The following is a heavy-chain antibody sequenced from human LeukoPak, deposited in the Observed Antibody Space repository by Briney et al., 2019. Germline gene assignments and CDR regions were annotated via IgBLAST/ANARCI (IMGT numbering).Heavy chain of an antibody. CDR3: AKAGGGSGWYL. CDR1: GFTFSSYG. J-gene: IGHJ4*02. V-gene: IGHV3-30*18. CDR2: ITYDDSNK. Sequence: PGGSLRLSCAAYGFTFSSYGMAWVRQAPGKGQGWVAVITYDDSNKNYADSVKGRFTISRDNSKNTLYLQMNSLRAEDTAVYYCAKAGGGSGWYLWGQGTLVTVSS. D-gene: IGHD6-19*01.